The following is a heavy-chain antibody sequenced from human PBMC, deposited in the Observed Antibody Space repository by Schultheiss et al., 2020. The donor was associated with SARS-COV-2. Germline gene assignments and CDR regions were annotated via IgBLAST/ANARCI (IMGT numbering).Heavy chain of an antibody. V-gene: IGHV4-4*07. D-gene: IGHD1-14*01. Sequence: SQTLSLTCTVSGGSVSSYYWGWIRQPPGKGLEWIGRIYTSGSTNYNPSLKSRVTMSVDTSKNQFSLKLSSVTAADTAVYYCARGGLPEIFDIWGQRTMVTVSS. J-gene: IGHJ3*02. CDR2: IYTSGST. CDR1: GGSVSSYY. CDR3: ARGGLPEIFDI.